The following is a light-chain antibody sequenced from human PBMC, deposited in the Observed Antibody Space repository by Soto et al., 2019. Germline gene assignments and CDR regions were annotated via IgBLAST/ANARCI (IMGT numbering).Light chain of an antibody. CDR1: QGISSY. CDR3: LQHYTYPLT. V-gene: IGKV1-9*01. Sequence: IQLTQSPSSLSASVGARVTVTCRASQGISSYLAWYQQKAGKAPKLLIYAASTLRSGVPSRFSGSGSATDFTLTISSLQPDDFATYYCLQHYTYPLTFGGGTRVEIK. J-gene: IGKJ4*01. CDR2: AAS.